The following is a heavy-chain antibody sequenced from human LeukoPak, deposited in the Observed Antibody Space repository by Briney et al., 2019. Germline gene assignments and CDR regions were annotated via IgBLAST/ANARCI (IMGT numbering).Heavy chain of an antibody. CDR1: GFTFSAYS. CDR2: IKSKTDGGTT. J-gene: IGHJ5*02. Sequence: GGSLRLSCAASGFTFSAYSMDWVRQAPGKGLEWVGRIKSKTDGGTTDYAASVKGRFTISRDDSKNTLYLQMNSLRAEDTAVYYCARVERIAAAFDPWGQGTLVTVSS. CDR3: ARVERIAAAFDP. V-gene: IGHV3-15*01. D-gene: IGHD6-13*01.